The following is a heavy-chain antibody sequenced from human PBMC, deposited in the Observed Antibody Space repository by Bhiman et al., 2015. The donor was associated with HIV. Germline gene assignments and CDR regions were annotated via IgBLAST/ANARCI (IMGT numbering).Heavy chain of an antibody. Sequence: VQLVESGGGLVQPGGSLRLSCAASGFTFSSYEMNWVRQAPGKGLEWVSYISSSSTTIYYADSVKGRFTISRDNAKNSLYLQMNNLRAEDTAVYYCAREIGGYNFGLSYYYGMDVWGQGTTVTVSS. CDR3: AREIGGYNFGLSYYYGMDV. CDR2: ISSSSTTI. J-gene: IGHJ6*02. CDR1: GFTFSSYE. D-gene: IGHD5-18*01. V-gene: IGHV3-48*03.